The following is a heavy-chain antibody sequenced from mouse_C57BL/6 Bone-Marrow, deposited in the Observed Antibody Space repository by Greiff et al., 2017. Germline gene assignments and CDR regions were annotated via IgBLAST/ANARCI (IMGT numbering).Heavy chain of an antibody. CDR2: ISRGGSYT. Sequence: EVLLVESGGDLVKPGGSLKLSCAASGYTFSSYGMSWVRQTPDQSLEWVATISRGGSYTYYPDSVKGRFTISIDNAKNTLYLQLSSLKSEDTAMYYCERRFYFDYWGKGTTLTVSS. CDR1: GYTFSSYG. CDR3: ERRFYFDY. V-gene: IGHV5-6*01. J-gene: IGHJ2*01.